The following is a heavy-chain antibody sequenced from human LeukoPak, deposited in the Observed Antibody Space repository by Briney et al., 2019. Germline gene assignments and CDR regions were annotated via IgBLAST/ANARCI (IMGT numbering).Heavy chain of an antibody. V-gene: IGHV3-74*01. CDR2: INPDGTDT. CDR1: GFSFGSYT. J-gene: IGHJ1*01. CDR3: ARVSGPGLDEYFHL. D-gene: IGHD3-10*01. Sequence: PGGSLRLSCAASGFSFGSYTMSRVRQAPGKGLVWVSRINPDGTDTRYADSVKGRFTISRDDAKNTLYLHMNSLRAEDTAVYYCARVSGPGLDEYFHLWGQGTLVTVSS.